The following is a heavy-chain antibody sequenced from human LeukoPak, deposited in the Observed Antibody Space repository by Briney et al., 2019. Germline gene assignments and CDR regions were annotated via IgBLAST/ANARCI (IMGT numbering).Heavy chain of an antibody. D-gene: IGHD3-10*02. CDR2: ISGTGGST. CDR1: GFTFRSYA. Sequence: PAGSVRLSCAASGFTFRSYAMIWVGQAPGRGREWVSLISGTGGSTSYADSVKGRFTISRGNSKKTVYLQMNSLRAEDTAFYYCAKVRYVLYYFDFWGQGTLVTVSS. V-gene: IGHV3-23*01. J-gene: IGHJ4*02. CDR3: AKVRYVLYYFDF.